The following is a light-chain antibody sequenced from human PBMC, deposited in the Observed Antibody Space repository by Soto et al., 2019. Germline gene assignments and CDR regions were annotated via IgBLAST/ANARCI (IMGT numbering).Light chain of an antibody. CDR1: SGHSSYA. Sequence: QSVLTQSPSASASLGASVKLTCTLSSGHSSYAIAWHQQQPEKGPRYLMKLNSDGSHSKGDGIPDRFSGSSSGAERYLTISSLQSEDEADYYCQTWGTGIPLEVFGTGTKLTVL. V-gene: IGLV4-69*01. CDR3: QTWGTGIPLEV. CDR2: LNSDGSH. J-gene: IGLJ1*01.